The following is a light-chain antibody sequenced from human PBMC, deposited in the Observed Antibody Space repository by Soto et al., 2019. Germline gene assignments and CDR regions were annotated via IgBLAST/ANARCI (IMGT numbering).Light chain of an antibody. J-gene: IGKJ2*01. CDR2: QAS. CDR1: QSISSW. CDR3: QQYKSYPYT. V-gene: IGKV1-5*03. Sequence: GDRVPITCRASQSISSWLAWYQQKPGKAPKLLIYQASSLETGVPSRFSGSASGTDFTLTISSLQPDDFATYFCQQYKSYPYTFGQETKVEIK.